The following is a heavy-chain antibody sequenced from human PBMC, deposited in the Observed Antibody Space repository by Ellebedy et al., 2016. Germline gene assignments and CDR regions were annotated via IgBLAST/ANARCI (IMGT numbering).Heavy chain of an antibody. CDR3: AKWNGGWYAFEV. Sequence: SETLSLTCNVSGGSVSRDYWNWIRRPPGKGLEWIGYVFHTGTTNYNPSLKSRVTMLVDTSKSQFSLRLTSVTAADTAVYYCAKWNGGWYAFEVWGQGTMVTVSS. J-gene: IGHJ3*01. CDR1: GGSVSRDY. V-gene: IGHV4-59*02. D-gene: IGHD6-19*01. CDR2: VFHTGTT.